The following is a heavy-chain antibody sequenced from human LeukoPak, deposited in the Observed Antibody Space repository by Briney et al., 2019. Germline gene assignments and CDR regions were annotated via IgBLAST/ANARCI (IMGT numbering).Heavy chain of an antibody. CDR2: ISVSGGST. CDR1: GFTFSSYA. J-gene: IGHJ6*03. D-gene: IGHD1-1*01. V-gene: IGHV3-23*01. CDR3: AKSPVQLERGGVVWYYYYYMDV. Sequence: GGSLRLSCAASGFTFSSYAMNWVRQAPGKGLEWVSAISVSGGSTYYADSVKGRFTISRDNSKNTLYLQMNSLRAEDTAVYYCAKSPVQLERGGVVWYYYYYMDVWGKGTTVTVSS.